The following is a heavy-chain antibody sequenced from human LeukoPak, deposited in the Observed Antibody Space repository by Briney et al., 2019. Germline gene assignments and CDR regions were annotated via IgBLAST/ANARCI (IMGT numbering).Heavy chain of an antibody. CDR2: INPNSGGT. J-gene: IGHJ4*02. Sequence: ASVNVSCKASGYTFTGYYMHWVRQAPGQGLEWMGWINPNSGGTNYAQKFQGRVTMTRDTSISTAYMELSRLRSDDTAVYYCAREADLTIFGVVPLYYWGQETLVTVSS. CDR1: GYTFTGYY. D-gene: IGHD3-3*01. V-gene: IGHV1-2*02. CDR3: AREADLTIFGVVPLYY.